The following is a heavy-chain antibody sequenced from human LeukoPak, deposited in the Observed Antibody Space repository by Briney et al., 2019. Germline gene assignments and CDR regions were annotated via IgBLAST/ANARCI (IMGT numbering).Heavy chain of an antibody. D-gene: IGHD3-16*01. J-gene: IGHJ4*02. Sequence: GGSLRLSCAASGFTFSSYWMHWVRQAPGKGLVWVSHINSDGRSTSYADSVKGRFTISRDHSKNTLYLQMNSLRAEDTAVYYCARGGGSLDYWGQGTLVTVSS. CDR1: GFTFSSYW. CDR2: INSDGRST. CDR3: ARGGGSLDY. V-gene: IGHV3-74*01.